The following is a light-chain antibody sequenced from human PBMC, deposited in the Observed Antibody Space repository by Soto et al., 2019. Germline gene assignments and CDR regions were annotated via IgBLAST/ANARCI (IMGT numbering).Light chain of an antibody. Sequence: QAALTQPPSASGSPGQSVTVSCTGTSSDVVGYNSVSWYQQHPGKAPKLMIYEVTKRPSGVPDRFSGSKSGNTASLTVSGLQAEDEADYYCSSYAGSNILVFGGGSKVTVL. CDR1: SSDVVGYNS. J-gene: IGLJ2*01. V-gene: IGLV2-8*01. CDR3: SSYAGSNILV. CDR2: EVT.